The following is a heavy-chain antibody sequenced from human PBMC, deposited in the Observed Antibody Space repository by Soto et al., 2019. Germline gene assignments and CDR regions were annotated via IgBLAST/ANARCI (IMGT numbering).Heavy chain of an antibody. V-gene: IGHV3-9*01. CDR2: ISWNSGSI. D-gene: IGHD3-10*01. J-gene: IGHJ6*02. Sequence: EVQLVESGGGLVQPGRSLRLSCAASGFTFDDYAMQRVRQAPEKGLEWVSGISWNSGSIGYADSVKGRFTISRDNAKNSLYLQMNSLRAEDTALYYCAKGFTYYCYGMDVWGQGTTVTVSS. CDR3: AKGFTYYCYGMDV. CDR1: GFTFDDYA.